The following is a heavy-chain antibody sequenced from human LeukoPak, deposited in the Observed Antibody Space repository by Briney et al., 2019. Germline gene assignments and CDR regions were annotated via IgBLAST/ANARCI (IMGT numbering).Heavy chain of an antibody. CDR3: ARADVLRYFDWLRQEYYFDY. Sequence: ASVKVSCKASGYTFTSYGISWVRQAPGQGLEWMGWISAYNGNTNYAQKLQGRVTMTTDTSTSTAYMELRSLRSDDTAVYYCARADVLRYFDWLRQEYYFDYWGQGTLVTVSS. CDR1: GYTFTSYG. V-gene: IGHV1-18*01. J-gene: IGHJ4*02. D-gene: IGHD3-9*01. CDR2: ISAYNGNT.